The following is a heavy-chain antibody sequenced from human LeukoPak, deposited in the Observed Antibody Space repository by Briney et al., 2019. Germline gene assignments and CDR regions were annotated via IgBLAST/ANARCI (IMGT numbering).Heavy chain of an antibody. CDR1: GFTFSSYA. CDR2: ISYDGSNK. CDR3: ASASIVDAFDI. Sequence: GGSLRLSCAASGFTFSSYAMHWVRQAPGKGLEWVAVISYDGSNKYYADSVKGRFTISRDNSKNTLYLQMNSLRAEDTAVYYCASASIVDAFDIWGQGTMVTVSS. D-gene: IGHD1-26*01. J-gene: IGHJ3*02. V-gene: IGHV3-30*14.